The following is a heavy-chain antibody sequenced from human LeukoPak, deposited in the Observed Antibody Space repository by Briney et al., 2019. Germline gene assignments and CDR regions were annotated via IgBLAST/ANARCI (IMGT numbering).Heavy chain of an antibody. V-gene: IGHV3-21*04. CDR2: ISSSSSYI. CDR1: GFTFSSYS. Sequence: GGSLRLSCAASGFTFSSYSMNWVRQAPGKGLEWVSSISSSSSYIYYADSVKGRFTISRDNAKNSLYLQMNSLRAEDTAVYYCARDRPAAGTFDYWGQGTLVTVSS. J-gene: IGHJ4*02. CDR3: ARDRPAAGTFDY. D-gene: IGHD6-13*01.